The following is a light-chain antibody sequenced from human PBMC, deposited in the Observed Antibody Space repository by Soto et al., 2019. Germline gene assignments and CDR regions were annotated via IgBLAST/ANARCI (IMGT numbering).Light chain of an antibody. Sequence: QSVLTQPASVSGSPGQSITISCTGTSSDVGGYNYVSWYQQHPGKAPKLMIYEVSNRPSGVSNRFSGSKSGNTASLTISGLQAEDEADYYCSSYTRSRTRVFGTGTKVNGL. CDR1: SSDVGGYNY. CDR3: SSYTRSRTRV. J-gene: IGLJ1*01. CDR2: EVS. V-gene: IGLV2-14*01.